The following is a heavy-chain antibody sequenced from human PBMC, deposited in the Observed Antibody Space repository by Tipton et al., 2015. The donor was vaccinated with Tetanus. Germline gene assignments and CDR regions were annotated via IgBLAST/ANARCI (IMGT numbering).Heavy chain of an antibody. Sequence: TLSLTCAVSGGSFTSGDFYWTWIRQSPGKGLEWIGSIYSSGRAHYSPSLKSRATISIDTSKNQFSLKLSSVTAADPAVYYCARVDDSVWGSPFDPWGQGVLVTVSS. J-gene: IGHJ5*02. V-gene: IGHV4-31*11. CDR1: GGSFTSGDFY. CDR2: IYSSGRA. CDR3: ARVDDSVWGSPFDP. D-gene: IGHD3-16*01.